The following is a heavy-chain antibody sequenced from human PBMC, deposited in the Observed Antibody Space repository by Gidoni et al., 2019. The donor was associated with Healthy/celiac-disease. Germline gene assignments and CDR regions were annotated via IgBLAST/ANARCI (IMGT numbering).Heavy chain of an antibody. CDR1: RGSISRSSYY. Sequence: QLQLQESGPGLVKPPETLSLTCTVSRGSISRSSYYSGWIRQLPGKGLEWIGSIYYSGRTYYNPSLKSRVTISVDTSKNQFSLKLSSVTAADTAVYYCAREGDSTVTRTGTMYNWFDPWGQGTLVTVSS. D-gene: IGHD4-17*01. J-gene: IGHJ5*02. CDR2: IYYSGRT. CDR3: AREGDSTVTRTGTMYNWFDP. V-gene: IGHV4-39*02.